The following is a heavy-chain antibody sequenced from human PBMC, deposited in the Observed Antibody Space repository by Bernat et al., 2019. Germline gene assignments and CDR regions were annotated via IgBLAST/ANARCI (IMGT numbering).Heavy chain of an antibody. J-gene: IGHJ4*02. CDR2: ISGSGGST. CDR3: ARIRGASNYDG. Sequence: VQLLESGGGLVQPGGSLRLSCAASGFTFSNYAMNWVRQAPGKGLEWVSTISGSGGSTYYADSVKGRFTISRDNAKNSLYLHMNSLRDEDTAVYYCARIRGASNYDGWGQGTLVTVSS. D-gene: IGHD4-11*01. V-gene: IGHV3-23*01. CDR1: GFTFSNYA.